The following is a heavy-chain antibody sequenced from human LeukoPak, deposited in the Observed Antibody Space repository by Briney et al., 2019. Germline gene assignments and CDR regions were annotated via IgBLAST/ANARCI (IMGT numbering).Heavy chain of an antibody. CDR1: GGSISSSSYY. D-gene: IGHD4-23*01. V-gene: IGHV4-39*01. CDR2: IYYSGST. CDR3: ARHLLTVVTLEEIFDY. J-gene: IGHJ4*02. Sequence: PSETLSLTCTVAGGSISSSSYYWGWIRQTPGKGLEWIGRIYYSGSTYYNPSLKSRVTISVDTSKNQFSLRLSSVTAADTAVYYCARHLLTVVTLEEIFDYWGQGTLVTVSS.